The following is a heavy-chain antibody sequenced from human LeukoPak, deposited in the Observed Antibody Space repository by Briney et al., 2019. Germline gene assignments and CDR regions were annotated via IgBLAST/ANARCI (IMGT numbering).Heavy chain of an antibody. CDR1: GYTFTSYG. V-gene: IGHV1-18*01. CDR2: ISAYNGNT. CDR3: ARDDVRRYFDWLPAPSAY. D-gene: IGHD3-9*01. Sequence: ASVKDSCKASGYTFTSYGISWVRQAPGKGLEGMGWISAYNGNTNYAQKLQGRVTMTTDTSTSTAYMELRSLRSDDTAVYYCARDDVRRYFDWLPAPSAYWGQGTVVTVSS. J-gene: IGHJ4*02.